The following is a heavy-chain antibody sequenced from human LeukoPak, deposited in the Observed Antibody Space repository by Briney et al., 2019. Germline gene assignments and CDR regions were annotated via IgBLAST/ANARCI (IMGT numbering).Heavy chain of an antibody. CDR1: GGSFSGYY. CDR3: ARGLKSYYILSWFDP. D-gene: IGHD1-26*01. J-gene: IGHJ5*02. Sequence: SETLSLTCAVYGGSFSGYYWSWIRQPPAKGLEWIGEINHSGSTNYNPSLKSRVTISVDTSKNQFSLKLSSVTAADTAVYYCARGLKSYYILSWFDPWGQGTLVTVSS. CDR2: INHSGST. V-gene: IGHV4-34*01.